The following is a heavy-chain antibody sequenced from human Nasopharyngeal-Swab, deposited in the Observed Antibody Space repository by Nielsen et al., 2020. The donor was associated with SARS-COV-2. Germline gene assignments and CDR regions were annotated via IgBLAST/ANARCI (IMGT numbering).Heavy chain of an antibody. CDR1: GLGFSASP. D-gene: IGHD1-26*01. V-gene: IGHV3-73*01. CDR2: IRNKVNSYAT. CDR3: ARINPASGSYYDAIDI. Sequence: GESLKISCAASGLGFSASPIIWVRQASGQGLEWVGRIRNKVNSYATTYGVSVKGRFTISRDDSKNTAYLQMNSLKTEDTAVYFCARINPASGSYYDAIDIWGQGTMVTVSS. J-gene: IGHJ3*02.